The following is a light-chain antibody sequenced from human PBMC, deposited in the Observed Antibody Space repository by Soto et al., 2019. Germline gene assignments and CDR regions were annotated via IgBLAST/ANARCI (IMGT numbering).Light chain of an antibody. CDR2: GAS. CDR1: QSVSSSY. V-gene: IGKV3-20*01. CDR3: QQYGSPWT. J-gene: IGKJ1*01. Sequence: EIVWTQSPGTLSLSPGERATLSCRASQSVSSSYLAWYQQKPGQAPRLLIYGASSRATGIPDRFSGSGSGTDFTLAISRLEPEDFAVYYCQQYGSPWTFGQGTKVEIK.